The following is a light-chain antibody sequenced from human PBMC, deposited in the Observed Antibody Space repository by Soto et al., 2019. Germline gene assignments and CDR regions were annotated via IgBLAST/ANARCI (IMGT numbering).Light chain of an antibody. CDR2: EVS. V-gene: IGLV2-14*01. CDR3: SSYKSSSALHV. J-gene: IGLJ1*01. Sequence: QSVLTQPASVSGSRGQSITISCTGTSSDVGGYNYVSWYQQHPGKAPKLMIYEVSYRPSGVSNRFSGSKSGNTASLIIYGLQAEDEAEYYCSSYKSSSALHVFGTGTKVTVL. CDR1: SSDVGGYNY.